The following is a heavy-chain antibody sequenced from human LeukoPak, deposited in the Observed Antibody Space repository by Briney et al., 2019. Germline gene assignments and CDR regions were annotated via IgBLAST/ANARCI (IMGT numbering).Heavy chain of an antibody. CDR3: TRGKPGYSYGYFDY. CDR1: GLTVRDNY. Sequence: QTGGSLRLSCAASGLTVRDNYISWVRQAPGKRLEWVSVIYSGGDTYYADSVKGRFTISRDNSKNTLYLQTSSLRPEDTAVYYCTRGKPGYSYGYFDYWGQGALISVSS. J-gene: IGHJ4*02. CDR2: IYSGGDT. D-gene: IGHD5-18*01. V-gene: IGHV3-53*01.